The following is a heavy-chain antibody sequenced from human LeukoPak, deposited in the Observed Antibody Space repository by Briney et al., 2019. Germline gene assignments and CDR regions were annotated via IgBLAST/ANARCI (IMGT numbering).Heavy chain of an antibody. V-gene: IGHV3-7*01. J-gene: IGHJ4*02. D-gene: IGHD3-22*01. CDR1: GFTFSSYW. CDR3: ARGYYYDSSGYYVDY. Sequence: GGSLRLSCAASGFTFSSYWMSWVRQAPGKGLEWVANIKQDGSEKYYVDSVKGRFAISRDNAKNALYLQMTSLRAEDTAVYFCARGYYYDSSGYYVDYWGQGTLVTVSS. CDR2: IKQDGSEK.